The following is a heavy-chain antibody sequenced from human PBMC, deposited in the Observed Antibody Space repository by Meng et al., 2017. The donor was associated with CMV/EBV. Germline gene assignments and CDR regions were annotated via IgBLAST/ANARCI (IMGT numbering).Heavy chain of an antibody. D-gene: IGHD3-10*01. Sequence: ESLKISCAVYGGSFSGYDWTWIRQSPGKGLEWIGEINHRGSTNYNPSLKSRLTISLDTSKNQFSLKLSSVTAADTAVYYCARDRTMVRGVHGMDVWGQGTTVTVSS. J-gene: IGHJ6*02. CDR1: GGSFSGYD. CDR2: INHRGST. V-gene: IGHV4-34*01. CDR3: ARDRTMVRGVHGMDV.